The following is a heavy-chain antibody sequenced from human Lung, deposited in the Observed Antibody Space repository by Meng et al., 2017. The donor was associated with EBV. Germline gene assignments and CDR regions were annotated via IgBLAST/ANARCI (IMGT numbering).Heavy chain of an antibody. J-gene: IGHJ4*02. CDR2: IYYSGST. D-gene: IGHD4-11*01. Sequence: HAQLQESGPGLCKTSQILSLTCTVSGGSISSGGYYWSWIRQHPGRGLEWIGYIYYSGSTYYNPSLKSLVTISVDTSKNQFSLKLSYVTAADTAVYYCAATVNDGYFDYWGQGTLVTVSS. CDR1: GGSISSGGYY. CDR3: AATVNDGYFDY. V-gene: IGHV4-31*01.